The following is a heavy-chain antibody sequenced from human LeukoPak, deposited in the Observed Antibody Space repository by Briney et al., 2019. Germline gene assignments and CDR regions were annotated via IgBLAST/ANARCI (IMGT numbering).Heavy chain of an antibody. CDR3: AKEGFYCSGGSCYSFYYYYMDV. Sequence: GGSLRLSCAASAFTFSSYGMSWVRQAPGKGLEWVSAVSGDGRDIFYADAVKGRFTISRDNSKNTLYLQMNSLRAEDTAVYYCAKEGFYCSGGSCYSFYYYYMDVWGKGTTVTVSS. V-gene: IGHV3-23*01. J-gene: IGHJ6*03. D-gene: IGHD2-15*01. CDR1: AFTFSSYG. CDR2: VSGDGRDI.